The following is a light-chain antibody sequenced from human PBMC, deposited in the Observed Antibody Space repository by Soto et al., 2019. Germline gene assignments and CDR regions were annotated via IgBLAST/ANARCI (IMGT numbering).Light chain of an antibody. CDR2: GAS. V-gene: IGKV3-15*01. J-gene: IGKJ1*01. CDR1: QSVSGN. CDR3: QKYNNWPPT. Sequence: EIVMTQSPATLSVSPGERATLSCRTSQSVSGNLAWYQQNPGQAPRLLIYGASTRATGIPARFSGGGSGTEFTLTISSLQTEDFAVYYCQKYNNWPPTFGQGTKVEIK.